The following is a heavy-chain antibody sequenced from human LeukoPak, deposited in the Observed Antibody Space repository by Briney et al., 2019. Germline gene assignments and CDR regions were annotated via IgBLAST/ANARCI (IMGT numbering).Heavy chain of an antibody. CDR2: ISGSGGSP. CDR3: ARGAFGADY. J-gene: IGHJ4*02. D-gene: IGHD3-3*01. CDR1: GFTFTSYG. Sequence: GGSLRLSCAASGFTFTSYGMSWVRQAPGNGLEWVSSISGSGGSPYYADSVKGRFTISRDNSKNTLYLQMNSLRAEDTAVYYCARGAFGADYWGQGTLVTVSS. V-gene: IGHV3-23*01.